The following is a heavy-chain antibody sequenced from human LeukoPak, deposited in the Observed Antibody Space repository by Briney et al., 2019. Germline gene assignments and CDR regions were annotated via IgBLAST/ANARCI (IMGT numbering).Heavy chain of an antibody. Sequence: GSLRLSCAASGFTFSSYSMNWVRQAPGKGLEWVSSISSSSSYIYYADSVKGRFTISRDNAKNSLYLQMNSLRAEDTAVYYCARAQDIVVVPALFDPWGQGTLVTVSS. CDR3: ARAQDIVVVPALFDP. CDR1: GFTFSSYS. D-gene: IGHD2-2*01. CDR2: ISSSSSYI. J-gene: IGHJ5*02. V-gene: IGHV3-21*01.